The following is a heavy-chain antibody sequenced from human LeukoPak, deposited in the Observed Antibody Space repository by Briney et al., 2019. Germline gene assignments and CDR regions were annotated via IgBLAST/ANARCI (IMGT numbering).Heavy chain of an antibody. CDR1: GYSFTSHY. D-gene: IGHD6-19*01. CDR3: ARREGIAVAGYYYYYMDG. CDR2: INPNSGGT. Sequence: VASVKVSCKASGYSFTSHYMHWVRQAPGQGLEWMGWINPNSGGTNYAQKFQGRVTMTRDTSISTAYMELSRLRSDDTAVYYCARREGIAVAGYYYYYMDGWGKGTTVTVSS. V-gene: IGHV1-2*02. J-gene: IGHJ6*03.